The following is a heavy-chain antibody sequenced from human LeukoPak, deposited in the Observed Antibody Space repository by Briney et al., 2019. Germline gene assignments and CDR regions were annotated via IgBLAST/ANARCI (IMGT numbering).Heavy chain of an antibody. D-gene: IGHD6-13*01. J-gene: IGHJ4*02. V-gene: IGHV3-30-3*01. CDR3: AKSFSSSWYEAWDY. Sequence: GGSLRLSCAASGFTFSSYAMHWVRQAPGKGLEWVAVISYDGSNKYYADSVKGRFTISRDNAKNSLYLQMNSLRAEDTAVYYCAKSFSSSWYEAWDYWGQGTLVTVSS. CDR1: GFTFSSYA. CDR2: ISYDGSNK.